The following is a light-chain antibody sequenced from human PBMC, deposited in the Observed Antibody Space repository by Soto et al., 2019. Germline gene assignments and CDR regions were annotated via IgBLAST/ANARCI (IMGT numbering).Light chain of an antibody. V-gene: IGKV3-15*01. Sequence: ETVMTQSPATLSLSPGERATLSCRASQSVSSKLVWYQQKPGQAPRFLIYGASTRATGIPARLRGSGSGTEYTLKIDSLQSEDFAVYYCQQYNDWPPAFGGGTKVEIK. CDR2: GAS. J-gene: IGKJ4*01. CDR3: QQYNDWPPA. CDR1: QSVSSK.